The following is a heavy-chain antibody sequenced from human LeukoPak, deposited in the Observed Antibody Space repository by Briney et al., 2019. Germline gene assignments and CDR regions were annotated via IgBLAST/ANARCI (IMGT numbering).Heavy chain of an antibody. CDR2: IYYSGST. Sequence: SETLSLTCTVSGGSISGFYWSWIRQPPGKGLEWIGYIYYSGSTNYNPSLTSRVSMSVDTSRNQFSLKLSSVTAADTAEYYCVRGGGSAWYGGKPTFEYWGQGTLVTVSS. CDR3: VRGGGSAWYGGKPTFEY. D-gene: IGHD4-23*01. CDR1: GGSISGFY. J-gene: IGHJ4*02. V-gene: IGHV4-59*01.